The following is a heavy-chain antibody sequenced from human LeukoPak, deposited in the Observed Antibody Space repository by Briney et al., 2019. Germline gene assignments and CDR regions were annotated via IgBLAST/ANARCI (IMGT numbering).Heavy chain of an antibody. Sequence: GGSLRLSCAASGFTFSSYSMNWVRQAPGKGLEWVSSISSSSSHIYYTDSVKGRFTISRGNTQNSLYLQMNSLRAEDTAMYYCARAVWGSSPTYWFDPWGQGTLVTVSS. J-gene: IGHJ5*02. D-gene: IGHD6-13*01. CDR3: ARAVWGSSPTYWFDP. CDR2: ISSSSSHI. V-gene: IGHV3-21*06. CDR1: GFTFSSYS.